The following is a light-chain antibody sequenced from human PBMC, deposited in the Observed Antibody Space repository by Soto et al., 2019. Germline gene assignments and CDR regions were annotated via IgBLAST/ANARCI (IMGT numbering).Light chain of an antibody. CDR3: QQYGSSGT. J-gene: IGKJ1*01. CDR1: QSISRY. V-gene: IGKV3-20*01. Sequence: VVLTHSPATLSLSPGYGAPLSSRASQSISRYLAWYQQKPGQAPRLLLYDASNRAIHTPDRFSGSGSGTDFTLTISRLEPEDFAVYYCQQYGSSGTFGQGTKVDIK. CDR2: DAS.